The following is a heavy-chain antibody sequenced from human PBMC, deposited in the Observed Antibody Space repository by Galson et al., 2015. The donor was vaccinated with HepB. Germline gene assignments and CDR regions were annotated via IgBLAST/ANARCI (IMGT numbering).Heavy chain of an antibody. J-gene: IGHJ6*03. V-gene: IGHV1-69*04. CDR1: GGTFSSYA. CDR2: IIPILGIA. D-gene: IGHD2-2*01. Sequence: SVKVSCKASGGTFSSYAISWVRQAPGPGLEWMGRIIPILGIANYAQKFQGRVTITADKSTSTAYMELSSLRSEDTAVYYCASTATKYCSSTSCARAYYYYYMDVWGKGTTVTVSS. CDR3: ASTATKYCSSTSCARAYYYYYMDV.